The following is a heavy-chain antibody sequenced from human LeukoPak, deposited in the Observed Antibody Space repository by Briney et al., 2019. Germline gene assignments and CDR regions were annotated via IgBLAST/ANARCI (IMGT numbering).Heavy chain of an antibody. CDR1: GDSISSGDYY. Sequence: SRTLSLTCTVSGDSISSGDYYWSWIRQPAGKGLEWIGRISSSGSTNYNPSLKSRVTVSVDTSKNQFSLKLSSVTAADAAVYFCARGPYSYDSSGAFDIWAQGTMVTVSS. CDR2: ISSSGST. D-gene: IGHD3-22*01. J-gene: IGHJ3*02. CDR3: ARGPYSYDSSGAFDI. V-gene: IGHV4-61*02.